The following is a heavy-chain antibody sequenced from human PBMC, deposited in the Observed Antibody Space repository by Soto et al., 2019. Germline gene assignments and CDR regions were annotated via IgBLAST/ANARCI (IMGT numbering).Heavy chain of an antibody. D-gene: IGHD2-2*01. J-gene: IGHJ6*03. CDR2: IRSKANSYAT. CDR3: KIVVVPAAREGDYYYYYMDV. CDR1: GFTFSGSA. Sequence: GGSLRLSCAASGFTFSGSAMHWVRQASGKGLEWVGRIRSKANSYATAYAASVKGRFTISRDDSKNTAYLQMNSLKTEDTAVYYCKIVVVPAAREGDYYYYYMDVWGKGTTVTVSS. V-gene: IGHV3-73*01.